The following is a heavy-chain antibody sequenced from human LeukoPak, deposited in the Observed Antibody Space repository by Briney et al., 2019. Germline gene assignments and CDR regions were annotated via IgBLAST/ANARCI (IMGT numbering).Heavy chain of an antibody. Sequence: GESLKISCKASGYSFTNYWIGWVRQMPGRGLEWMAIIYPGDSDTRYSPSFHGQVNISADKSISTAYLQWSSLKASDTAVYYCARHLSGDYINSVPVAFYLDYWGQGTLVTVTS. D-gene: IGHD4-11*01. J-gene: IGHJ4*02. V-gene: IGHV5-51*01. CDR1: GYSFTNYW. CDR2: IYPGDSDT. CDR3: ARHLSGDYINSVPVAFYLDY.